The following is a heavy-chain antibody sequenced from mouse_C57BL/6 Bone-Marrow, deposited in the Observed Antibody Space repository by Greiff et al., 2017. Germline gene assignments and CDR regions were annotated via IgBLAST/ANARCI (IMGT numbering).Heavy chain of an antibody. V-gene: IGHV1-81*01. D-gene: IGHD2-3*01. CDR3: ARGLLAWFAY. J-gene: IGHJ3*01. CDR1: GYTFTSYG. CDR2: IYPRSGNT. Sequence: VQLQQSGAELARPGASVKLSCKASGYTFTSYGISWVKQRTGQGLEWIGEIYPRSGNTYYNEEFKGKATLTAAKSSSTAYMELRSLTSEDSAVYFCARGLLAWFAYWGQGTLVTVSA.